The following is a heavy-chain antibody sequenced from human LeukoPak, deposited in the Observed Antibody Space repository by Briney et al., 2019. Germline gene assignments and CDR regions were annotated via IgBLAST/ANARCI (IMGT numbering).Heavy chain of an antibody. CDR2: IYYSGST. CDR1: GGSISSYY. CDR3: ARHIRYCSGGSCYSDAFDI. D-gene: IGHD2-15*01. Sequence: PSETLSLTCTVSGGSISSYYWSWIRQPPGKGLEWIGYIYYSGSTNYNPSLKSRVTISVDTSKNQFSLKLSSVTAADTAMYYCARHIRYCSGGSCYSDAFDIWGQGTMVTVSS. V-gene: IGHV4-59*08. J-gene: IGHJ3*02.